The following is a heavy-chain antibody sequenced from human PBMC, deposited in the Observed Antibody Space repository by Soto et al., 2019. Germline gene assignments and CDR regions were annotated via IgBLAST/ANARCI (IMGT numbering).Heavy chain of an antibody. D-gene: IGHD1-7*01. CDR3: ARHVSLELRVSYYYYMDV. V-gene: IGHV5-51*01. Sequence: PGESLKISCKGSGYSFTSYWIGWVRQMPGKGLEWMGIIYPGDSDTRYSPSFQGQVTISADKSISTAYLQWSSLKASDTAMYYCARHVSLELRVSYYYYMDVWGKGTTVTVSS. CDR2: IYPGDSDT. CDR1: GYSFTSYW. J-gene: IGHJ6*03.